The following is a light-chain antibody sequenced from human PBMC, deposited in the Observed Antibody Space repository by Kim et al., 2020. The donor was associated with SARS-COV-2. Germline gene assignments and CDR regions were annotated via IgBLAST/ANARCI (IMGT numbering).Light chain of an antibody. J-gene: IGLJ2*01. CDR3: SSSTPNTTPL. Sequence: GQSVAISGTGTSRDVGGYNFVSWFQQHPGKAPKLVIYDVTKRPSGVSNRFSGSKSGNTASLTISGLQAEDEADYYCSSSTPNTTPLFGGGTQLTVL. V-gene: IGLV2-14*03. CDR2: DVT. CDR1: SRDVGGYNF.